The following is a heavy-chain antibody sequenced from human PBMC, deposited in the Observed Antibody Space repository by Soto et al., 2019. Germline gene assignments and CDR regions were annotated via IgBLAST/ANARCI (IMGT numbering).Heavy chain of an antibody. CDR2: VRGRGIIT. D-gene: IGHD2-21*02. J-gene: IGHJ4*02. CDR3: VKDALPVPYCGHDCYRDF. Sequence: EVQLLESGGGLVQPGGSLRLSCAASGFIFSDYAMSWVRQAPGKGLEWISSVRGRGIITYYADSVKGRFTISRDNFKNTLYLQMSSLRAEDTAVCYCVKDALPVPYCGHDCYRDFWGQGTLVTVSS. CDR1: GFIFSDYA. V-gene: IGHV3-23*01.